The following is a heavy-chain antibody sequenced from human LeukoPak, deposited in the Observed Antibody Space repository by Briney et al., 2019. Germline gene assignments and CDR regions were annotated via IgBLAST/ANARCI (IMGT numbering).Heavy chain of an antibody. V-gene: IGHV1-18*01. CDR3: ARELGYCSSTSCYRWFDP. CDR2: ISAYNGNT. D-gene: IGHD2-2*01. J-gene: IGHJ5*02. CDR1: GYTFTSYG. Sequence: ASVKVSCKASGYTFTSYGISWVRQAPGQGLEWMGWISAYNGNTNYAQKLQGRVTMTTDTSTSTAYMELRSLRSDDTAVYYCARELGYCSSTSCYRWFDPWGQGTLVTVSS.